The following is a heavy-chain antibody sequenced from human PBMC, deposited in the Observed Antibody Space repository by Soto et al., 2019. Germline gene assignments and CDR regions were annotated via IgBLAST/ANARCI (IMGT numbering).Heavy chain of an antibody. CDR3: ARGRITIFGVVISYYGMDV. D-gene: IGHD3-3*01. CDR2: TRNKANSYTT. CDR1: GFTFSDHY. Sequence: GGSLRLSCAASGFTFSDHYMDWVRQAPGKGLEWVGRTRNKANSYTTEYAASVKGRFTISRDDSKNSLYLQMNSLKTEDTAVYYCARGRITIFGVVISYYGMDVWGQGTTVTVSS. V-gene: IGHV3-72*01. J-gene: IGHJ6*02.